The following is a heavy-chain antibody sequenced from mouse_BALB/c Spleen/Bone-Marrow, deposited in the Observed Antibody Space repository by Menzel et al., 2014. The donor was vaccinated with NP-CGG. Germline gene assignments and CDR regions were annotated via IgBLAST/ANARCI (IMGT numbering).Heavy chain of an antibody. D-gene: IGHD2-1*01. CDR1: GYTFTSYY. V-gene: IGHV1S81*02. CDR2: INPSNGGT. CDR3: TRSNGNWFAY. J-gene: IGHJ3*01. Sequence: QVQLQQSGAELVKPGASVKLSCKASGYTFTSYYMYWVKQRPGQGLEWIGEINPSNGGTNFNEKFKNKATLTVDKSSSTAYMQLSSLIFEDSAVCYCTRSNGNWFAYWGQGTLVTVSA.